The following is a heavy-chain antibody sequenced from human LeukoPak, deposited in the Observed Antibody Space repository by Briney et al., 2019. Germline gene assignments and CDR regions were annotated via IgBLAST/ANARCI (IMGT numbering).Heavy chain of an antibody. CDR1: GASIRSGDYY. V-gene: IGHV4-30-4*01. D-gene: IGHD2-15*01. CDR2: VYDSGST. CDR3: ARDCSGGSCYGAFDI. Sequence: SETLSLTCTVSGASIRSGDYYWSWIRQPPGKGLEWIGYVYDSGSTYYNPSLKSRITISVDTSENRFSLKLSSVTATDTAVYYCARDCSGGSCYGAFDIWGQGTMVTVSS. J-gene: IGHJ3*02.